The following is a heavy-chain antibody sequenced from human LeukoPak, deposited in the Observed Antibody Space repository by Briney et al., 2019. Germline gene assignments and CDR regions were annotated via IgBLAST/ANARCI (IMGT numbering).Heavy chain of an antibody. CDR1: GFTFSSCR. CDR2: ISYSGST. Sequence: GSLRLSCAASGFTFSSCRMNWVRQAPGKGLEWIGYISYSGSTNYNPSLKSRVTISIDTSKNQFSLKLSSVTAADTAVYYCASGGFCGSTTCYPNWFDPWGQGTLVTVSS. D-gene: IGHD2-2*01. CDR3: ASGGFCGSTTCYPNWFDP. V-gene: IGHV4-59*01. J-gene: IGHJ5*02.